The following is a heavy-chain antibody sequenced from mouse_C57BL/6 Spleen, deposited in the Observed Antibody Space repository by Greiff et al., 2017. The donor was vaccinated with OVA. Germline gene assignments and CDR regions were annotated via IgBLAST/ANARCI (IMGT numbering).Heavy chain of an antibody. CDR2: IYPGSGST. CDR3: SRWDYGSSPWFAY. V-gene: IGHV1-9*01. Sequence: VQLQQSGAELVKPGASVKLSCKATGYTFTGYWIEWVKQRPGHGLEWIGDIYPGSGSTNYNEKFKSKATLTVDKSSSTAYMQLSSLTSEDSAVYSCSRWDYGSSPWFAYWGQGTLVTVSA. CDR1: GYTFTGYW. J-gene: IGHJ3*01. D-gene: IGHD1-1*01.